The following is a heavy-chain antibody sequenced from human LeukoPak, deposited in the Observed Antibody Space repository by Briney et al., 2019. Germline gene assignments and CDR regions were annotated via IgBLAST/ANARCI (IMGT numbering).Heavy chain of an antibody. Sequence: SVKVSCKASGGTFSSYAISWVRQAPGQGLEWMGGIIPIFGTANYAQKFQGRVTITADESTSTAYMELSSLRSEDTAVYYCARKVGYSSGWDDRYFDLWGRGTLVTVSS. CDR3: ARKVGYSSGWDDRYFDL. CDR1: GGTFSSYA. D-gene: IGHD6-19*01. V-gene: IGHV1-69*13. J-gene: IGHJ2*01. CDR2: IIPIFGTA.